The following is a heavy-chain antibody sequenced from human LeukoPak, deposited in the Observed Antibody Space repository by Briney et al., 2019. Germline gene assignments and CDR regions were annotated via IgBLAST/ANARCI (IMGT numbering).Heavy chain of an antibody. J-gene: IGHJ4*02. V-gene: IGHV4-59*08. Sequence: SETLSLTCTVSGGSISGYYWSWIRQPPGKALEWIGYINDSGGTDYNPSLKSRVTISVDMSNNQVSLKLSSVTAADTAIYYCARHLALREGAARFLDYWGQGTLVTVSS. CDR3: ARHLALREGAARFLDY. D-gene: IGHD4/OR15-4a*01. CDR2: INDSGGT. CDR1: GGSISGYY.